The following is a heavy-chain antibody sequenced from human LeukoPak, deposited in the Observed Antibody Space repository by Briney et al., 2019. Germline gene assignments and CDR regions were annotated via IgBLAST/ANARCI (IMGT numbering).Heavy chain of an antibody. CDR1: GFTFSSYA. D-gene: IGHD6-13*01. J-gene: IGHJ4*02. CDR3: AKDYRGVAAAGTLGYFDY. V-gene: IGHV3-23*01. Sequence: PGGSLRLSCAASGFTFSSYAMSWVRQARGKGLEWVSAISGSGGSTYYADSVKGRFTISRDNSKNTLYLQMNSLRAEDTAVYYCAKDYRGVAAAGTLGYFDYWGQGTLVTVSS. CDR2: ISGSGGST.